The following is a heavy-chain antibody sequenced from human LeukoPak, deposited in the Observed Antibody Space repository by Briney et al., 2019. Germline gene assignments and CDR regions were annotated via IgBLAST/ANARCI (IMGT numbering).Heavy chain of an antibody. CDR2: IFHSGIT. J-gene: IGHJ6*02. CDR1: GGSISSSDW. Sequence: PSGTLSLTCAVSGGSISSSDWRSRVRQPPGKGPEWVGHIFHSGITNYNPSLKSRVTISVDKSTHQLFRRLNSVTAADTAVYFCARDLGRRWLQLRGMDVWGQGTTVTASS. D-gene: IGHD5-24*01. V-gene: IGHV4-4*02. CDR3: ARDLGRRWLQLRGMDV.